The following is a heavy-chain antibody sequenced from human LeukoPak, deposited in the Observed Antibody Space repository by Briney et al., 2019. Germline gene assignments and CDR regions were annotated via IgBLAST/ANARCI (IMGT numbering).Heavy chain of an antibody. J-gene: IGHJ4*02. Sequence: GGSLRLSCAASGFTFSSYWMHWVRQAPGKGLVWASRINNDGSITNYADSVKGRFTISRDNAKNTLYLQMNSLRAEDTAVYYCARPGIALAGDYWGQGALVTVSS. CDR1: GFTFSSYW. V-gene: IGHV3-74*01. CDR3: ARPGIALAGDY. D-gene: IGHD6-19*01. CDR2: INNDGSIT.